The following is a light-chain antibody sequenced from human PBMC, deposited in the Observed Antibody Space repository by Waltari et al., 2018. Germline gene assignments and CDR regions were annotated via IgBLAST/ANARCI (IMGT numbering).Light chain of an antibody. Sequence: QSALTQPASVSGSPGQSITISCTGTSGDVGGYKYVSWYKQHPGKAPKLMIYAVSKRPSGVSDRFSGSKSGNTASLTISGLQAEDEADYYCSSYTSSSTLAFGGGTKLTVL. CDR1: SGDVGGYKY. CDR3: SSYTSSSTLA. CDR2: AVS. V-gene: IGLV2-14*03. J-gene: IGLJ2*01.